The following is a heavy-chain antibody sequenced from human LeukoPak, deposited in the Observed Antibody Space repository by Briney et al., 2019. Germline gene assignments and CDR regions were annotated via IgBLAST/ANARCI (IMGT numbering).Heavy chain of an antibody. Sequence: SETLSLTCAVSGYSISSGYYWGWIRQPPGKGLEWIGSIYHSGSTYYNPSLKSRVTISVDTSKYQFSLKLSSVTAADTAVYYCARHLARITISGVARGYFDYWGQGTLGTGSS. D-gene: IGHD3-3*01. J-gene: IGHJ4*02. CDR2: IYHSGST. CDR1: GYSISSGYY. V-gene: IGHV4-38-2*01. CDR3: ARHLARITISGVARGYFDY.